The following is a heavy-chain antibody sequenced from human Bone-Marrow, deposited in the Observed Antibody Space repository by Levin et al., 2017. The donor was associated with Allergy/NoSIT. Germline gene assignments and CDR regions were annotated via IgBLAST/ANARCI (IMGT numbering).Heavy chain of an antibody. CDR3: ARGYTRNFDY. CDR1: GGTFSSYA. Sequence: KISCKASGGTFSSYAISWVRQAPGQGLEWMGGIIPIFGTANYAQKFQGRVTITADESTSTAYMELSSLRSEDTAVYYCARGYTRNFDYWGQGTLVTVSS. V-gene: IGHV1-69*01. CDR2: IIPIFGTA. J-gene: IGHJ4*02. D-gene: IGHD2-2*02.